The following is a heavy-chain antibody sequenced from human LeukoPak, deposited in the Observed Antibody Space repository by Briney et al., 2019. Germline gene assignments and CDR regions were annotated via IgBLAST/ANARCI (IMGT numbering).Heavy chain of an antibody. D-gene: IGHD6-13*01. V-gene: IGHV4-34*01. Sequence: PXETLSLTCAVYGGSFSGYYWSWIRQPPGKGLQWVGEIDHSGTTNFNPSLKSRVTISVDTSKNQFSLMLTSVTAADTAVYYCGRTLPRRTTAAAAHLDSWGQGTLVTVSS. J-gene: IGHJ4*02. CDR2: IDHSGTT. CDR1: GGSFSGYY. CDR3: GRTLPRRTTAAAAHLDS.